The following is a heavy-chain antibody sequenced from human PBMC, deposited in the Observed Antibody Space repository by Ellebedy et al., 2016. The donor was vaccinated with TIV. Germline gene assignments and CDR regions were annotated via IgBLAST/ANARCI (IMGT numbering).Heavy chain of an antibody. CDR2: INADGDT. V-gene: IGHV3-64D*06. CDR1: GFTFSSFA. J-gene: IGHJ4*02. CDR3: VKDLSNTGSYIRPFDY. D-gene: IGHD2-2*02. Sequence: GESLKNSCSASGFTFSSFALHWVRQAPGKGLKHVSAINADGDTYFADSVKGRFTISRDNSKNTLYLQMSSLTTEDTAVYYCVKDLSNTGSYIRPFDYWGQGTLVTVSS.